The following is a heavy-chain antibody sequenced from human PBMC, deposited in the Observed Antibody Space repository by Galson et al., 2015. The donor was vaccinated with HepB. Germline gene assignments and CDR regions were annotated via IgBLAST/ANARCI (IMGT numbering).Heavy chain of an antibody. CDR2: ISYDGSNK. D-gene: IGHD2-15*01. Sequence: SLRLSCAASGFTFSSYGMHWVRQAPGKGLEWVAIISYDGSNKYYADSVKGRFTISRDNSKNTLYVQMNSLRADDTAVYYCAKSSPHCSGGNCRLHYYSSMDVWGKGTTVTVSS. CDR3: AKSSPHCSGGNCRLHYYSSMDV. V-gene: IGHV3-30*18. CDR1: GFTFSSYG. J-gene: IGHJ6*04.